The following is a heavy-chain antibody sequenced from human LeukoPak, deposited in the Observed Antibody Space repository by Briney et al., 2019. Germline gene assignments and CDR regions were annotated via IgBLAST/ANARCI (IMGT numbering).Heavy chain of an antibody. CDR2: IISVFGTA. Sequence: GASVKVSCKASGDTFSSYAISWVRQAPGQGLEWMGGIISVFGTANYAQKFQGRVTISADASTSTAYMWMRTVRSQDTALYFIAKDLDLCSTTNCYKGAFDIRGPGTMVTVSS. D-gene: IGHD2-2*02. V-gene: IGHV1-69*01. CDR3: AKDLDLCSTTNCYKGAFDI. CDR1: GDTFSSYA. J-gene: IGHJ3*02.